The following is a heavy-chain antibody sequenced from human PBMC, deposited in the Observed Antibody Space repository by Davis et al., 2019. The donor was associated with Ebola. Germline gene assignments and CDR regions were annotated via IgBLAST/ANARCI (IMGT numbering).Heavy chain of an antibody. V-gene: IGHV1-24*01. CDR1: GYTLAELS. CDR2: FDPEDGEA. D-gene: IGHD3-10*01. Sequence: ASVKVSCKVSGYTLAELSVHWVRQAPGRGLEWMGAFDPEDGEAIYAQKFQGRFTITADKSTSTAYMELSRLRSDDTAVYYCARGGALLLWFGELWDYWGQGTLVTVSS. CDR3: ARGGALLLWFGELWDY. J-gene: IGHJ4*02.